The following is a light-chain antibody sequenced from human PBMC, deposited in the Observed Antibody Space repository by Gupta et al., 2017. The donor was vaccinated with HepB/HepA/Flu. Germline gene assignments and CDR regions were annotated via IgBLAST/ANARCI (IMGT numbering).Light chain of an antibody. CDR3: QQPSSFPHS. Sequence: SPSLVSASIGDRVTISCRASQGISTWVAWYQQKPGKAPKLLIYASSHLFRGVPERFSGTGSGTDFTLTISSVQPEDLAIYYCQQPSSFPHSFGQGNKLEIK. CDR1: QGISTW. CDR2: ASS. V-gene: IGKV1-12*01. J-gene: IGKJ2*03.